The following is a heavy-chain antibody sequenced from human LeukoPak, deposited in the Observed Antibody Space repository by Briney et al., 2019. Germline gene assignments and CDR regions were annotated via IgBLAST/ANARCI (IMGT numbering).Heavy chain of an antibody. J-gene: IGHJ4*02. CDR1: GFIFSGYG. Sequence: GGSLRLSCAASGFIFSGYGMHWVRQAPGKGLQWVTFIRYEGSNKYYADSVKGRFTISRDNSKNTLYLQMNSLRAEDTAVYHCAKIRLWGGYYFDYWGQGTLVTVSS. D-gene: IGHD5-12*01. CDR2: IRYEGSNK. V-gene: IGHV3-30*02. CDR3: AKIRLWGGYYFDY.